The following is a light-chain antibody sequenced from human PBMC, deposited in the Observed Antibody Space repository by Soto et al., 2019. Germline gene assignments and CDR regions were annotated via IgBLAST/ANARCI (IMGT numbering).Light chain of an antibody. CDR3: QQYDNWPPYT. CDR1: QSVSSN. V-gene: IGKV3-15*01. Sequence: EIVMTQSPATLSVSPGERATLSCRASQSVSSNLAWYQQKPGQAPRLLIYDASTRASGIPARFSGSGSGTEFPLTISSLQSEDFAVYYCQQYDNWPPYTFGQGTKLEIK. J-gene: IGKJ2*01. CDR2: DAS.